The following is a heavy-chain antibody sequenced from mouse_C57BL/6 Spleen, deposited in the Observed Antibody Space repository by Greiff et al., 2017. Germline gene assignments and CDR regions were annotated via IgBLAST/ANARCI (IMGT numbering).Heavy chain of an antibody. V-gene: IGHV1-22*01. Sequence: EVKLVESGPELVKPGASVKMSCKASGYTFTDYNMHWVKQSHGKSLEWIGYINPNNGGTSYNQKFKGKATLTVNKSSSTAYMELRSLTSEDSAVYYCARRVPYYYGSSSYAMDYWGQGTSVTVSS. CDR3: ARRVPYYYGSSSYAMDY. D-gene: IGHD1-1*01. CDR2: INPNNGGT. J-gene: IGHJ4*01. CDR1: GYTFTDYN.